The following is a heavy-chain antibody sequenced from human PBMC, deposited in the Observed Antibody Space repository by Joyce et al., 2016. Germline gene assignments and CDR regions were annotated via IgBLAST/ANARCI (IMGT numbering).Heavy chain of an antibody. Sequence: EVQLLDSGGGLVQPGGSLRLSCEASGFTFVNYAMTWVRQAPGKGLEWVSGISGRDESIYYAYFVKGRFTISRENSRNTVSLQLKSLRAEYTALYYCAKSSFSSSSRGYFDSWAQGTLVTVSS. CDR2: ISGRDESI. D-gene: IGHD6-13*01. J-gene: IGHJ4*02. CDR1: GFTFVNYA. V-gene: IGHV3-23*01. CDR3: AKSSFSSSSRGYFDS.